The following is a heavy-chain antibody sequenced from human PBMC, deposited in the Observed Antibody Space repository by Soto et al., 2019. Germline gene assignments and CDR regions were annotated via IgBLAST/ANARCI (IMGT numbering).Heavy chain of an antibody. V-gene: IGHV3-23*01. CDR1: GFTFSSYA. CDR2: ISGSGGST. J-gene: IGHJ4*02. Sequence: GGSLRLSCAASGFTFSSYAMSWVRQAPGKGLEWVSAISGSGGSTYYADSVKGRFTISRDNSKNTLYLQMNSLRAEDTAVYYCAKDRAYSSSWSWDYFDYWGQGTLVTVSS. CDR3: AKDRAYSSSWSWDYFDY. D-gene: IGHD6-13*01.